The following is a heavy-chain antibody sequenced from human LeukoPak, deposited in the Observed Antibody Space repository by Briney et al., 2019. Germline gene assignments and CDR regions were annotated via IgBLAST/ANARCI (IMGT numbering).Heavy chain of an antibody. J-gene: IGHJ4*02. D-gene: IGHD3-22*01. V-gene: IGHV3-49*03. Sequence: PGGSLRLSCTASGFTFGDYAMSWFRQAPGKGLEWVGFIRSKAYGGTTEYAASVKGRFTISRDDSKSIAYLEMNSLKTEDTAVYYCTRDLYDSSGYVDYWGQGTLVTVSS. CDR1: GFTFGDYA. CDR2: IRSKAYGGTT. CDR3: TRDLYDSSGYVDY.